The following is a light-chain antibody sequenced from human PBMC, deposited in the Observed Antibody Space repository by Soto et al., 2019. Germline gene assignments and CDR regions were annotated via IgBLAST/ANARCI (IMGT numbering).Light chain of an antibody. CDR3: SSYAGSNNLYV. CDR2: EVS. CDR1: SSDIGVYNY. V-gene: IGLV2-8*01. Sequence: QSVLTQPPSASGSPGQSVTISCTGTSSDIGVYNYVSWYQQHPGKAPKLMIYEVSKRPSGVPDRFSGSKSGNTASLTVSGLHAEDEADYYCSSYAGSNNLYVFGTGTKLTVL. J-gene: IGLJ1*01.